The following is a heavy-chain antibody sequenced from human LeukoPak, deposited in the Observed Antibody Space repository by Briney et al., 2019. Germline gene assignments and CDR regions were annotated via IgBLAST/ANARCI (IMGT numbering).Heavy chain of an antibody. D-gene: IGHD6-13*01. J-gene: IGHJ4*02. V-gene: IGHV3-30*02. CDR2: LHYDGTNK. Sequence: GGSLRLSCAASGFTFNNYGMHWVRQAPGKGLEWVASLHYDGTNKYYADSVRGRFTISRDISRNTLYLQMSSLRVEDTALYYXXXXXXTTSWYIDFFDHWGQGTLVTVSS. CDR3: XXXXXTTSWYIDFFDH. CDR1: GFTFNNYG.